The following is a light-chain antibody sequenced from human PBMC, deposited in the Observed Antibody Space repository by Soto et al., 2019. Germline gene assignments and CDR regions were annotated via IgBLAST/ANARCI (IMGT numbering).Light chain of an antibody. CDR2: DAS. Sequence: EIVLTQSPATLSLSPGERATLSCRASQSVSSYLAWYQQKPGQAPRLLIYDASNRATGIPARFSGSGSGTDFTLTISSLEPEDFAVYYCPQRRNGPLMYTFGQGTKLEIK. CDR3: PQRRNGPLMYT. V-gene: IGKV3-11*01. J-gene: IGKJ2*01. CDR1: QSVSSY.